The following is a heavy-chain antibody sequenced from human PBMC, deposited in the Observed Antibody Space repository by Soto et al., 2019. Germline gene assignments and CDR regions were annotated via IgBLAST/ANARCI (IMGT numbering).Heavy chain of an antibody. D-gene: IGHD1-1*01. CDR3: ARSPFAGSDAFDI. J-gene: IGHJ3*02. CDR1: GYTFTFRY. CDR2: ITPFKGDT. V-gene: IGHV1-45*02. Sequence: ASVKVSCKASGYTFTFRYLHWVRQAPGQALEWMGWITPFKGDTNYAQKFQDRVTITRDRSVSTAYMELSNLRSDDTAMYYCARSPFAGSDAFDIWGQGTMVTVSS.